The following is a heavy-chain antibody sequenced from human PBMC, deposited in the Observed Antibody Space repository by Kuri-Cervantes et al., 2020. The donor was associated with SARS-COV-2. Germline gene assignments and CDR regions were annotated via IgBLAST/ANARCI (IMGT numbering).Heavy chain of an antibody. CDR2: ISYDGSNK. CDR3: ARDFLRSQGAFDI. J-gene: IGHJ3*02. CDR1: GFTFSSYA. Sequence: GGSLRLSCAASGFTFSSYAMHWVRQAPGKGLEWVAVISYDGSNKYYADSVKGRFTISRDNSKNTLYLQMNSLRAEDTAVYYCARDFLRSQGAFDIWGQGTMVTVSS. V-gene: IGHV3-30-3*01.